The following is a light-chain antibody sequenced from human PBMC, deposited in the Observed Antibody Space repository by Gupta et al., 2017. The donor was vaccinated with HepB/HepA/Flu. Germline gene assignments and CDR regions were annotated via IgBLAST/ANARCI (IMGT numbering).Light chain of an antibody. CDR3: SSYTSSSTVV. Sequence: QSALTQPASVSWSPGQSITISCTGTSSDVGGYDYVSWYQQHPGKAPKLMIYDVSYRPSGVSNRFSGSKSGNTASLTISGLQAEDEADYYCSSYTSSSTVVFGGGTKLTVL. J-gene: IGLJ2*01. CDR2: DVS. CDR1: SSDVGGYDY. V-gene: IGLV2-14*03.